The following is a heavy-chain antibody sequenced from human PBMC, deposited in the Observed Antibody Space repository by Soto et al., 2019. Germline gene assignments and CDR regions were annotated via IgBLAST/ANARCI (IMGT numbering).Heavy chain of an antibody. V-gene: IGHV3-23*01. J-gene: IGHJ4*02. D-gene: IGHD3-22*01. CDR3: AKDFGDSSGYLPLDY. CDR2: ISGSGGST. CDR1: GFTFSSYA. Sequence: PGGSLRLSCVASGFTFSSYAMSWVRQAPGKGLEWVSAISGSGGSTYYADSVKGRFTISRDNSKNTLYLQMNSLRAEDTAVYYCAKDFGDSSGYLPLDYWGQGTLVTV.